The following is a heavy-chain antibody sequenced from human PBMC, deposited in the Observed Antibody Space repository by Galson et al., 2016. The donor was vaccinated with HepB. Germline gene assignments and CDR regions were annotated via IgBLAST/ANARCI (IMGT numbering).Heavy chain of an antibody. CDR3: ARFTQEWLDRVYYFVY. J-gene: IGHJ4*02. CDR1: GFTFGRYA. CDR2: ISGDGGST. D-gene: IGHD6-19*01. Sequence: SLRLSCAASGFTFGRYAMSWVRQAPGKGLEWVSAISGDGGSTYYAGSVQGRFTSSRDRSTNTMYLQMNSLRTDDTAVYYCARFTQEWLDRVYYFVYWGQGTLVTVSS. V-gene: IGHV3-23*01.